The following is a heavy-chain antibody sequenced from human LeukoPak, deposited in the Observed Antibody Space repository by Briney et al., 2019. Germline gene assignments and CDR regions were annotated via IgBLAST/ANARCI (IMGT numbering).Heavy chain of an antibody. CDR3: ARSPLGIAPFDY. D-gene: IGHD7-27*01. CDR2: IRNKANRYTT. Sequence: GGSLRLSCAASGFTFSSYAMSWVRQAPGEGLEWVARIRNKANRYTTEYAASVKGRFTISRDDSENSLYLQVDSLKTEDTAVYYCARSPLGIAPFDYWGQGTLVTVPS. J-gene: IGHJ4*02. CDR1: GFTFSSYA. V-gene: IGHV3-72*01.